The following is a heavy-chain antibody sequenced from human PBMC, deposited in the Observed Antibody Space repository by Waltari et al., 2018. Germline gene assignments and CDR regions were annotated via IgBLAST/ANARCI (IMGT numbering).Heavy chain of an antibody. Sequence: QVQLQESGPGLVKPSETLSLPCTAPGGSLSIYHWDWIRQTPGKGLEWIGYIYSSGSTSDNPSRKSRVNISLDTSKNQFSLSLRSVTAADTAVYYCARRSPNSSGPIGSFDLWGRGTLVTVSS. CDR2: IYSSGST. D-gene: IGHD3-22*01. CDR3: ARRSPNSSGPIGSFDL. CDR1: GGSLSIYH. J-gene: IGHJ2*01. V-gene: IGHV4-59*01.